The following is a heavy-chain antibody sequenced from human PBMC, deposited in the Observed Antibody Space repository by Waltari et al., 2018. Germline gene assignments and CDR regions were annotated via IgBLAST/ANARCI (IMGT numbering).Heavy chain of an antibody. CDR2: IYYSVST. J-gene: IGHJ3*02. D-gene: IGHD6-19*01. V-gene: IGHV4-39*07. CDR3: ARLPLSSPSAFDI. CDR1: GGSISSSSYY. Sequence: QLQLQESGPGLVKPSETLSLTCTVSGGSISSSSYYWGWIRQPPGKGLEWIGSIYYSVSTYYNPSLKSRVTISVDTSKNQFSLKLSSVTAADTAVYYCARLPLSSPSAFDIWGQGTMVTVSS.